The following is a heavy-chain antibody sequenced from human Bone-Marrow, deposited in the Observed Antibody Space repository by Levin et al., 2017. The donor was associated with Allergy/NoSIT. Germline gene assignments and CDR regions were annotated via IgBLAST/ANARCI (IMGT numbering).Heavy chain of an antibody. J-gene: IGHJ6*02. V-gene: IGHV3-21*01. CDR1: GFNFSTYN. CDR3: AKDRTYGILWNYGMDV. Sequence: GESLKISCAASGFNFSTYNMNWVRQTPGKGLEWVSSITRRSDYMYYADSVKGRFIISRDNAKNSLFLQMNSLRVDDTAVYYCAKDRTYGILWNYGMDVWDQGTTVTVSS. D-gene: IGHD4-17*01. CDR2: ITRRSDYM.